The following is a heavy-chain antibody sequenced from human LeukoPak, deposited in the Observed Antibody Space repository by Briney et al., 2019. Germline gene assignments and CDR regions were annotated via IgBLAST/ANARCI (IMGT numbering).Heavy chain of an antibody. V-gene: IGHV1-3*01. CDR2: INAGNGNT. Sequence: ASVKVSCKASGYTFTSYAMHWVRQAPGQRLEWMVWINAGNGNTKYSQKFQGRVTITRDTSASTAYMELSSLRSEDTAVYYCARAGTQYYGMDVWGQGTTVTVSS. J-gene: IGHJ6*02. CDR1: GYTFTSYA. CDR3: ARAGTQYYGMDV.